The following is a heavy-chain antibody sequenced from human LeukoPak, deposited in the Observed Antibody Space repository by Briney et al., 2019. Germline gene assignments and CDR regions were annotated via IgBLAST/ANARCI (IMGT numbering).Heavy chain of an antibody. CDR1: GGSFSGYY. J-gene: IGHJ3*02. CDR2: INHSGST. V-gene: IGHV4-34*01. Sequence: SETLSLTCAVYGGSFSGYYWSWIRQPPGKGLEWIGEINHSGSTNYNPSLKSRVTISVDTSKNQFSLKQSSVTAADTAVYYCARGPGDFWSGYYYAFDIWGQGTMVTVSS. CDR3: ARGPGDFWSGYYYAFDI. D-gene: IGHD3-3*01.